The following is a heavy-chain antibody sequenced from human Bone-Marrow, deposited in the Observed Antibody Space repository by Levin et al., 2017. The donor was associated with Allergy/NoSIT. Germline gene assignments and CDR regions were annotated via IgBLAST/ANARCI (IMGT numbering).Heavy chain of an antibody. CDR2: IKQDGSEK. D-gene: IGHD4-17*01. CDR1: GFIFTTYW. Sequence: GGSLRLSCAASGFIFTTYWMTWVRQAPGEGLEWVANIKQDGSEKHYVDSVKGRFTISRDNAKNSLYLQMNSLRAEDTAVYYCARARGYGVYMWFDPGGQGTLVTVSS. CDR3: ARARGYGVYMWFDP. V-gene: IGHV3-7*04. J-gene: IGHJ5*02.